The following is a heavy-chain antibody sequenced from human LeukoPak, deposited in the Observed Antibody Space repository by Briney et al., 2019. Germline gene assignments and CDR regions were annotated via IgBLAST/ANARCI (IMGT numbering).Heavy chain of an antibody. D-gene: IGHD6-19*01. CDR3: ARHRGAVPARGYGMDV. J-gene: IGHJ6*02. CDR2: LNPNSGDT. V-gene: IGHV1-2*02. CDR1: GYTITDYH. Sequence: ASVKVSCKASGYTITDYHIHWVRQAPGQGLEWMGWLNPNSGDTYYSQKFQGRVTMTRDTSISTANMDLTRLRSDDTAVYYCARHRGAVPARGYGMDVWGQGTTVTVSS.